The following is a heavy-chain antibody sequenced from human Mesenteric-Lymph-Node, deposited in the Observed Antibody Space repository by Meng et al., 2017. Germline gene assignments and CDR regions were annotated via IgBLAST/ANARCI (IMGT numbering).Heavy chain of an antibody. CDR2: ISASGENT. CDR3: ARINKYSGWYPYY. Sequence: GESLKISCTASGFTFSNYAMNWVRQAPGKGLEWVSVISASGENTYYADSVKGRFTISRDNAKNSLYLQMNSLRAEDTAVYYCARINKYSGWYPYYWGQGTLVTVSS. V-gene: IGHV3-23*01. D-gene: IGHD6-19*01. J-gene: IGHJ4*02. CDR1: GFTFSNYA.